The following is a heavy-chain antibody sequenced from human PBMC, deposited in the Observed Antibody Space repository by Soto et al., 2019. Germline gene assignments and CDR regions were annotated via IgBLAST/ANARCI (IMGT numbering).Heavy chain of an antibody. CDR3: ATTGPY. Sequence: QVQLVESGGGVVQPGRSLRLSCAASGFTFSSYGMHWVRQAPGKGLEWVAVIWFDGSNKCYADAVKGRFTISRDNSKNTVSLQMNSLRDDYSAAYYCATTGPYWGQGTLVTVSS. J-gene: IGHJ4*02. CDR2: IWFDGSNK. V-gene: IGHV3-33*01. CDR1: GFTFSSYG.